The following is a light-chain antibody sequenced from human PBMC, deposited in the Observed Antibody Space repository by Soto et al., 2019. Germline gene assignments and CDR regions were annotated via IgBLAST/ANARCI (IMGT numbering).Light chain of an antibody. J-gene: IGKJ2*01. CDR3: QQSGSSFYT. V-gene: IGKV3-20*01. CDR2: GAS. CDR1: QSVSSAY. Sequence: EIVLTQSPGTLSLSPGERATLSCRASQSVSSAYLAWYQQIPGQAPRLLIYGASSRATGIPDRFSGSGSGTDFTRTISGMEPEDCAVYYCQQSGSSFYTFGQGTKLEIK.